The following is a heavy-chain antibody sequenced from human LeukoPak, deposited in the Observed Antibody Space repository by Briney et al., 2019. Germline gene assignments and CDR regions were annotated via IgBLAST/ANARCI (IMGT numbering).Heavy chain of an antibody. CDR2: NSSGSTYI. J-gene: IGHJ3*02. V-gene: IGHV3-21*01. Sequence: PGGPLRLSCAASGFTFSSYSMNWVRQAPGKGLEWVSSNSSGSTYIHYAHSLKRRFTIARDNAKNSLNLQMKSLRAEDTAVYYCAREGVDVFDIWGQGTMVTVSS. CDR3: AREGVDVFDI. CDR1: GFTFSSYS.